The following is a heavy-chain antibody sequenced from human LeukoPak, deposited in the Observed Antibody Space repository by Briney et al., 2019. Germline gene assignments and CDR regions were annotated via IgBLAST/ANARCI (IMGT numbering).Heavy chain of an antibody. V-gene: IGHV3-21*01. CDR1: GFTFSSYS. CDR3: AREGSDFWSGYSKGYFDY. J-gene: IGHJ4*02. CDR2: ISSSSSYI. D-gene: IGHD3-3*01. Sequence: GGSLRLSCAASGFTFSSYSMNWVRQAPGKGLEWVSSISSSSSYIYYADSVKGRFTISRDNGKHSLYLQMNSLRAEDTAMYYCAREGSDFWSGYSKGYFDYWGQGTLVTVSS.